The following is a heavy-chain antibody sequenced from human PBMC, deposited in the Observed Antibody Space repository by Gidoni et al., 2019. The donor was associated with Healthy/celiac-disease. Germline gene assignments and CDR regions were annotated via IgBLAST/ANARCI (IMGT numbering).Heavy chain of an antibody. CDR1: GGSNRSSTW. J-gene: IGHJ2*01. CDR2: LYHSGST. Sequence: QVHLQESGPGLVKPSGALSRTCAVSGGSNRSSTWWSWVRQPPGKGLEWMGELYHSGSTNYNPSLKSRVTISVDKSKNQFALKLSSVTVADTAVYYCVSGWYFDLWGRGTLVTVSS. D-gene: IGHD6-19*01. V-gene: IGHV4-4*02. CDR3: VSGWYFDL.